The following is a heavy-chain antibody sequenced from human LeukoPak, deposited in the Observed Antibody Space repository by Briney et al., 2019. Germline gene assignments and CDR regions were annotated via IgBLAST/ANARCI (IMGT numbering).Heavy chain of an antibody. CDR1: DYTFTSFG. D-gene: IGHD5-12*01. CDR2: ISAYNGNT. CDR3: GTGSFDY. J-gene: IGHJ4*02. Sequence: ASVKVCCKASDYTFTSFGISWVRQAPGQGLEWMGWISAYNGNTNYAQKFQGRVTMTTDTSTSTAYMELRSLRSDDTAVYYCGTGSFDYWGQGTLVTVSS. V-gene: IGHV1-18*01.